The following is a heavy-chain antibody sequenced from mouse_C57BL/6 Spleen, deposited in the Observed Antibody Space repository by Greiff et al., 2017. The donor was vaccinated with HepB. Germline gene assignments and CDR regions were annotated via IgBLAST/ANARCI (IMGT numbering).Heavy chain of an antibody. D-gene: IGHD4-1*01. CDR3: ARNWESWFAY. V-gene: IGHV1-64*01. J-gene: IGHJ3*01. CDR1: GYTFTSYW. CDR2: IHPNSGST. Sequence: QVQLQQPGAELVKPGASVKLSCKASGYTFTSYWMHWVKQRPGQGLEWIGMIHPNSGSTNYNEKFKSKATQTVDKSSSTAYMQLSSLTSEDSAVYYCARNWESWFAYWGQETLVTVSA.